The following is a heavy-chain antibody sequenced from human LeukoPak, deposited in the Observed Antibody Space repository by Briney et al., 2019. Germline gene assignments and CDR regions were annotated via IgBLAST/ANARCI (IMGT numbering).Heavy chain of an antibody. CDR3: AREEVYCSSTSCNPGYNWFDP. CDR1: GGSISSGSYY. Sequence: SETLSLTCTISGGSISSGSYYWSWIRQPAGKGLEWIGRIYTSGSTNYNPSLKSRVTISVDTSKNQFSLKLSSVTAADTAVYYCAREEVYCSSTSCNPGYNWFDPWGQGTLVTVSS. CDR2: IYTSGST. V-gene: IGHV4-61*02. D-gene: IGHD2-2*01. J-gene: IGHJ5*02.